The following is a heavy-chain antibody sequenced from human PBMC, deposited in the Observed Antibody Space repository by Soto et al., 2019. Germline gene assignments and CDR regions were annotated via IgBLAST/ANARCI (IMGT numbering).Heavy chain of an antibody. D-gene: IGHD6-13*01. CDR3: AGRYSSSWYWFDP. J-gene: IGHJ5*02. V-gene: IGHV1-18*01. CDR2: SSAYNGNT. CDR1: GYGFTSYG. Sequence: GASVKASCKASGYGFTSYGSSWVRQAPGQGLEWMRWSSAYNGNTNYAQKLQGRVTMTTDTSTSTAYMELRSLRSDNTAVYYCAGRYSSSWYWFDPWGQGTLVTVSS.